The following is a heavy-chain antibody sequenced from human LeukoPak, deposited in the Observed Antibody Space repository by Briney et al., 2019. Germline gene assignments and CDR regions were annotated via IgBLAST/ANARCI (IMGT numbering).Heavy chain of an antibody. CDR1: GLTFSSYG. V-gene: IGHV3-33*01. J-gene: IGHJ4*02. CDR3: ARGLGIAAAGVDY. D-gene: IGHD6-13*01. CDR2: IWYDGSNK. Sequence: GGSLRLSCAASGLTFSSYGMHWVRQAPGKGLEWVAVIWYDGSNKYYADSVKGRFTISRDNSKNTLYLQMNSLRAEDTAVYYCARGLGIAAAGVDYWGQGTLVTVSS.